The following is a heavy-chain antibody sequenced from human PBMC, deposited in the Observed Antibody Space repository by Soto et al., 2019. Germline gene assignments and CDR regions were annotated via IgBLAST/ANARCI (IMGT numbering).Heavy chain of an antibody. Sequence: EVQLLESGGGLVQPGGSLRLSCAASGFTFSSYAMSWVRQAPGKGLEWVSAISGSGGSTYYADSVKGRFTISRDNSKNTLYLQMNSLRAEDTAVYYCAKDRVYYDFWSVAYYYYGMDVWGQGTTVTVSS. J-gene: IGHJ6*02. CDR3: AKDRVYYDFWSVAYYYYGMDV. V-gene: IGHV3-23*01. CDR1: GFTFSSYA. CDR2: ISGSGGST. D-gene: IGHD3-3*01.